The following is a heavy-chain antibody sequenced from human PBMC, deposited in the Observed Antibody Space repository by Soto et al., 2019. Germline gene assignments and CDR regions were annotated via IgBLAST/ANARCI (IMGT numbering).Heavy chain of an antibody. Sequence: SETLSLTCTVSGGSISSSSYYWGWIRQPPGKGLEWIGYIYYSGSTNYNPSLKSRVTISVDTSKNQFSLKLSSVTAADTAVYYCARDMRYYYDSARAFDIWGQGAMVTVSS. CDR2: IYYSGST. CDR1: GGSISSSSYY. CDR3: ARDMRYYYDSARAFDI. D-gene: IGHD3-22*01. V-gene: IGHV4-61*01. J-gene: IGHJ3*02.